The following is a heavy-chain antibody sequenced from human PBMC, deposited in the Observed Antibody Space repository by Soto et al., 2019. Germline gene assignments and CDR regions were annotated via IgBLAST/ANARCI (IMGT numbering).Heavy chain of an antibody. J-gene: IGHJ6*02. D-gene: IGHD2-15*01. CDR3: ARDLKDVVVVAATPIGPCCMDV. Sequence: EVQLVESGGDLEQPGGSRRLSCAASGFTFSSYDMHWVRQATGKGLEWVSAIGTAGDTYYPGSVKGRFTISRENAKNSLYLQMNSLRAEDTAVYYCARDLKDVVVVAATPIGPCCMDVWGQRTTVTVSS. CDR1: GFTFSSYD. V-gene: IGHV3-13*01. CDR2: IGTAGDT.